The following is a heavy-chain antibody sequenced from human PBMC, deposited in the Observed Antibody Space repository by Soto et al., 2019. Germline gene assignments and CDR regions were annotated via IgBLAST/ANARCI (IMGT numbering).Heavy chain of an antibody. Sequence: SETLSLTCTVSGGSISSGDYYWSWIRQPPGKGLEWIGYIYYSGSTYYNPSLKSRVTISVDTSKNQFSMKLSSVTAADTAVYYCARVETGKGGISTNFDYWGQGTLVTVSS. CDR3: ARVETGKGGISTNFDY. V-gene: IGHV4-30-4*01. J-gene: IGHJ4*02. D-gene: IGHD1-1*01. CDR2: IYYSGST. CDR1: GGSISSGDYY.